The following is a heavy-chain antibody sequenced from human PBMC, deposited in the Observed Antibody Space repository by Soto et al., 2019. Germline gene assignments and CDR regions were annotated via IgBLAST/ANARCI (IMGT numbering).Heavy chain of an antibody. D-gene: IGHD2-15*01. J-gene: IGHJ4*02. Sequence: GESLELSCKASGYIFIDYWIGWVRQMPGKGLEWMGIVYPRDSDTRYSPSFQGQVTISADRSTGTAFLQWRSLKASDTALYYCARPPLPGYSIHFNSWGQGTLVTVSS. CDR1: GYIFIDYW. CDR2: VYPRDSDT. V-gene: IGHV5-51*01. CDR3: ARPPLPGYSIHFNS.